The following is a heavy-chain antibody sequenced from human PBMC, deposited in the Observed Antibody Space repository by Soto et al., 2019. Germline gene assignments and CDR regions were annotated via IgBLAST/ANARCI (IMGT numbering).Heavy chain of an antibody. Sequence: GSLRLSCIASGFTFSSYSMNWVRQAPGKGLEWVSYISSSSSTIYYADSVKGRFTIPRDNAKNSLYLQMNSLRDEDTAVYYCARADYPNYYYYGMDVWGQGTTVTVSS. CDR2: ISSSSSTI. CDR1: GFTFSSYS. V-gene: IGHV3-48*02. D-gene: IGHD4-17*01. CDR3: ARADYPNYYYYGMDV. J-gene: IGHJ6*01.